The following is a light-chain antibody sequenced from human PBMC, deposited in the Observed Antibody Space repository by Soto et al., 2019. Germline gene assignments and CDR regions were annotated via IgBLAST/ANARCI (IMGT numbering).Light chain of an antibody. V-gene: IGLV1-51*02. Sequence: QSVLPQPPSVSAAPGQKVTISCSGSTSNIGNNYVSWFQQLPRTAPKLLIYENDKRPSGIPDRFSGPTSGTSATLGITGLQTGDEADYYCGTWDSSLSGYAFASGSKATVL. CDR3: GTWDSSLSGYA. CDR2: END. J-gene: IGLJ1*01. CDR1: TSNIGNNY.